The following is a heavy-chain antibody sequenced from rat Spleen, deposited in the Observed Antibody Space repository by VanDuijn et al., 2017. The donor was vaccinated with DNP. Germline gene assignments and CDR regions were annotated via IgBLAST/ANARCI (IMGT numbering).Heavy chain of an antibody. V-gene: IGHV3-3*01. CDR3: ARDLIIRDTTSAMDA. CDR2: INSAGST. CDR1: GFSLTSYN. Sequence: VQLKESGPGLVQPSQTLSLTCTVAGFSLTSYNVHWVRQPPGNKLEWMGYINSAGSTHYNPSLKSRISITRDTSKNQFFLQVISVTPEDTATYYCARDLIIRDTTSAMDAWGPGTSVTVSS. D-gene: IGHD4-3*01. J-gene: IGHJ4*01.